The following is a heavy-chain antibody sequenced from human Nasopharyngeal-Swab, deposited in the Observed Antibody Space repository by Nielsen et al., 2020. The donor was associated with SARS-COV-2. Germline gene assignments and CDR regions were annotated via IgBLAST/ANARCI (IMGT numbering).Heavy chain of an antibody. J-gene: IGHJ4*02. CDR1: GFTFSSYG. CDR3: AENSGYDSFDY. V-gene: IGHV3-30*03. D-gene: IGHD5-12*01. Sequence: GGSLRLSCAASGFTFSSYGMHWVRQAPGKGLEWVAVISYDGSNKYYADSVKGRFTISRDNSKNTLYLQMNSLRAEDTAVYYCAENSGYDSFDYWGQGTLVTVSS. CDR2: ISYDGSNK.